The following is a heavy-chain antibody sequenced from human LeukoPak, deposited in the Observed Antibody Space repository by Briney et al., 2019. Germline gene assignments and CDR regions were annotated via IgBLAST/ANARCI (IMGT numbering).Heavy chain of an antibody. Sequence: GGSLRLSCAASGFTFSSYEMNWVRQAPGKGLGWASYISSSGSTIYYADSVKGRFTISRDNAKNSLYLQMNSLRAEDTAVYYCARDLGAGRSFWFDPWGQGTLVTVSS. J-gene: IGHJ5*02. CDR2: ISSSGSTI. D-gene: IGHD6-13*01. CDR3: ARDLGAGRSFWFDP. CDR1: GFTFSSYE. V-gene: IGHV3-48*03.